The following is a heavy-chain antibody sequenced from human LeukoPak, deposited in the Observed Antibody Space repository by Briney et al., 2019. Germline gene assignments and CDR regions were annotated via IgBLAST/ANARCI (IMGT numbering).Heavy chain of an antibody. CDR3: AKTTAMVPSYFDY. Sequence: GGSLRLSCAASGFTFSSYAMSWVRQAPGKGLEWVSAISGSGGSTYYADSVKGRFTISRDNSENTLYLQMNSLRAEDTAVYYCAKTTAMVPSYFDYWGQGTLVTVSS. V-gene: IGHV3-23*01. CDR1: GFTFSSYA. D-gene: IGHD5-18*01. CDR2: ISGSGGST. J-gene: IGHJ4*02.